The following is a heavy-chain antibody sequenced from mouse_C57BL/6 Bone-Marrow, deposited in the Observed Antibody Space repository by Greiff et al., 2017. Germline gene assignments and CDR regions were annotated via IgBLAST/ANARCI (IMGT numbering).Heavy chain of an antibody. CDR3: ARWAFYYYGSSWYFDV. CDR2: INPNNGGT. J-gene: IGHJ1*03. Sequence: EVQLQQSGPELVKPGASVKIPCKASGYTFTDYNMDWVKQSHGKSLEWIGDINPNNGGTIYNQKFKGKATLTVDKSSSTAYMELRSLTSEDTAVYYCARWAFYYYGSSWYFDVWGTGTTVTVSS. CDR1: GYTFTDYN. V-gene: IGHV1-18*01. D-gene: IGHD1-1*01.